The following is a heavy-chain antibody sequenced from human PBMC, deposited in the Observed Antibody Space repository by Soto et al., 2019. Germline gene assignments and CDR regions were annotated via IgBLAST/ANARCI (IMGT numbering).Heavy chain of an antibody. V-gene: IGHV3-11*01. J-gene: IGHJ6*03. D-gene: IGHD4-17*01. CDR1: GFTLSDYY. CDR2: ISSSGSTI. CDR3: ARGHDYGDRNYYYMDV. Sequence: GGSLRLSCAASGFTLSDYYMSWIRQAPGKGLEWVSYISSSGSTIYYADSVKGRFTISRDNAKNSLYLQMNSLRAEDTAVYYCARGHDYGDRNYYYMDVWGKGTTVTVSS.